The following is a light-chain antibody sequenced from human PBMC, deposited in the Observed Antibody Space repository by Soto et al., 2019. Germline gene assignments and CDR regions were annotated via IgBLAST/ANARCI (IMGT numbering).Light chain of an antibody. V-gene: IGLV1-40*01. CDR1: SSNIGAGYD. CDR2: GNS. Sequence: QSVLTQPPSVSGAPGQRVTISCTGSSSNIGAGYDVHWYQQLPGTAPKLLIYGNSNRPSGVPDRFSGSKSGTSASLAITGLQAEDEADYYCISYGGSNNYVFGSGTKLTVL. CDR3: ISYGGSNNYV. J-gene: IGLJ1*01.